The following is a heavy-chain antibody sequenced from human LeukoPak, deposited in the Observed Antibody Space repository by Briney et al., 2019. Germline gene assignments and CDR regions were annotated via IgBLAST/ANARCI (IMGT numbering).Heavy chain of an antibody. CDR1: GFTFSSYA. D-gene: IGHD3-22*01. CDR3: AKDSLTAMIVVLPNAFDI. V-gene: IGHV3-23*01. CDR2: ISGRGGST. Sequence: PGGPLRLSCAASGFTFSSYAMSWVRQAPGKGLEWVSAISGRGGSTCYADSVKGRFTISRDNSKNTLYLQMNSLRAEDTAVYYCAKDSLTAMIVVLPNAFDIWGQGTMVTVSS. J-gene: IGHJ3*02.